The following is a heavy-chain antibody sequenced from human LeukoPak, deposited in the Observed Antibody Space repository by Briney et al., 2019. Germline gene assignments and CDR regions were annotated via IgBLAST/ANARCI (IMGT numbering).Heavy chain of an antibody. D-gene: IGHD3-9*01. CDR3: ARGTYYDILTGYSPGTFDY. CDR2: IYTSGST. J-gene: IGHJ4*02. CDR1: GGSISNYS. V-gene: IGHV4-4*07. Sequence: PSETLSLTCTVSGGSISNYSWSWIRQPAGKGLEWIGRIYTSGSTNYNPSLKSRVTMSVDTSKNQFSLKLSSVTAADTAMYCCARGTYYDILTGYSPGTFDYWGQGTLVTVSS.